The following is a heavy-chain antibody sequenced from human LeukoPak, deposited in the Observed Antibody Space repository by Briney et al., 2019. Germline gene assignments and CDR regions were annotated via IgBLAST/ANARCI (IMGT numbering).Heavy chain of an antibody. V-gene: IGHV4-59*12. D-gene: IGHD2-2*01. Sequence: SETLSLTCTVSGGSISSYYWSWIRQPPGKGLEWIGYIYYSGSTNYDPSLKSRVTISVDTSKNQFSLKLSSVTAADTAVYYCATLTGVVVPAAWGYYMDVWGKGTTVTVSS. CDR1: GGSISSYY. CDR2: IYYSGST. J-gene: IGHJ6*03. CDR3: ATLTGVVVPAAWGYYMDV.